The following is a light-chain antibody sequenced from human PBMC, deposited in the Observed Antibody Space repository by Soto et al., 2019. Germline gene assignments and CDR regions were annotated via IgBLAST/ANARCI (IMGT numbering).Light chain of an antibody. CDR3: MQTLQTPRT. CDR1: QSLLHSNGYNY. V-gene: IGKV2-28*01. Sequence: DIVMTQSPLSLPVTPGEPASISCRSSQSLLHSNGYNYLDWYLQKPGQSPQLLIYLGSNRASGVSDXXSGSGSGTYFTLKIHRVEAEDVGVYYCMQTLQTPRTFGQGTKVEIK. CDR2: LGS. J-gene: IGKJ1*01.